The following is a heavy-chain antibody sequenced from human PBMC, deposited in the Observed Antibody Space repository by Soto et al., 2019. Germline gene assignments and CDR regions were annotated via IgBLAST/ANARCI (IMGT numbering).Heavy chain of an antibody. CDR2: ISAYNGNT. D-gene: IGHD5-12*01. Sequence: ASVKVSCKASGYTFTSYGISWVRQAPGQGLEWMGWISAYNGNTNYAQKLQGRVTMTTDTSTSTAYMELRSLRSDDTAVYYCARGTGSYIVATPYYFDYWGQGTLVTVSS. J-gene: IGHJ4*02. V-gene: IGHV1-18*01. CDR1: GYTFTSYG. CDR3: ARGTGSYIVATPYYFDY.